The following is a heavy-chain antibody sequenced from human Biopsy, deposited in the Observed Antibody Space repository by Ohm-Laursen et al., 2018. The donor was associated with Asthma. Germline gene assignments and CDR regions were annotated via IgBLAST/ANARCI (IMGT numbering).Heavy chain of an antibody. Sequence: RISCAASGFTFRSYAMHWVRQAPGKGLEWVAVGGSYYDGGLKYYADSVNGRFTVSRDDSKNTLYLQMNSLRPDDTAVYYCARDVMEWYLPAFDFWGQGTLVTVSS. J-gene: IGHJ4*02. CDR3: ARDVMEWYLPAFDF. D-gene: IGHD3-3*01. V-gene: IGHV3-30-3*01. CDR2: GGSYYDGGLK. CDR1: GFTFRSYA.